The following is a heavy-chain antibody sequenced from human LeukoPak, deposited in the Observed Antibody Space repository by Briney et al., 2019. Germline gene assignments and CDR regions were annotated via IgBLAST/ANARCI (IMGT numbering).Heavy chain of an antibody. CDR2: ISYDGSNK. CDR3: AREYMVAGGEAFAI. Sequence: PGRSLTLSCAASGFTFSSYSMHSVRQAPGKGLEWVAVISYDGSNKYYADSVKGRSTISRYNSKNTLYLQMNSLRAEDTAVYYCAREYMVAGGEAFAIWGQGTMVAVSS. D-gene: IGHD3-10*01. V-gene: IGHV3-30*04. CDR1: GFTFSSYS. J-gene: IGHJ3*02.